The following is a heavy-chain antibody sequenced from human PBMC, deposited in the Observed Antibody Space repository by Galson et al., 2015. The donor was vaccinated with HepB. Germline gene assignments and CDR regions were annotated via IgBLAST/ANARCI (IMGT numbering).Heavy chain of an antibody. CDR3: ARVFGDYGDHDYFED. CDR1: GFTFSSYS. Sequence: SLRLSCAASGFTFSSYSMNWVRQAPGKGLEWVSPISSSSTYIYYADSLKGRFTISRDNAKNSLYLQMNSLRAEDTAVYYCARVFGDYGDHDYFEDWGQGTLVTVSS. D-gene: IGHD4-17*01. CDR2: ISSSSTYI. V-gene: IGHV3-21*01. J-gene: IGHJ4*02.